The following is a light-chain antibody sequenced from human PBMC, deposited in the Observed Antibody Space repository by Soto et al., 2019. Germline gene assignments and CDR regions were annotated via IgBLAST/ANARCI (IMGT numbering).Light chain of an antibody. Sequence: QPVLTQPPSVSGAPGQRVTISCTGSSSNIGAGYDVHWYQQLPGTAPKLLIYGHSNRPSGVPDRFSGAKSGTSASLAITGLQADDEADYYCQSYDSSLSGYVVFGGGTKLTVL. J-gene: IGLJ2*01. CDR2: GHS. V-gene: IGLV1-40*01. CDR1: SSNIGAGYD. CDR3: QSYDSSLSGYVV.